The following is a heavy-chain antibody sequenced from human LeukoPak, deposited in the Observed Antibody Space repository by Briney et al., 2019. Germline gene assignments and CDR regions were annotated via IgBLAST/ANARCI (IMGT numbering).Heavy chain of an antibody. V-gene: IGHV1-3*01. CDR3: ARVTMVRGVLLDY. CDR2: INAGNGNT. J-gene: IGHJ4*02. CDR1: GYTFTSYA. Sequence: ASVKVSCKASGYTFTSYAMHWVRQAPGQRLEWMGWINAGNGNTKYSQKFQGRVTITRDTSASTAYMELSSLRSEDTAVYYCARVTMVRGVLLDYWGQGTLVTVSS. D-gene: IGHD3-10*01.